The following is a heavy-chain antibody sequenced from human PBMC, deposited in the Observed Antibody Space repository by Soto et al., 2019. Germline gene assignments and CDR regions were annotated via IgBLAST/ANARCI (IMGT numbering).Heavy chain of an antibody. CDR1: GYTFTSYA. D-gene: IGHD5-18*01. Sequence: ASVKVSCKASGYTFTSYAMHWVRQAPGQRLEWMGWINAGNGNTKYSQKFQGRVTITRDTSASTAYMELSSLRSEDTAVYYCARVSSAAMVPLYFDYSGQGPLLTVSS. CDR3: ARVSSAAMVPLYFDY. V-gene: IGHV1-3*01. J-gene: IGHJ4*02. CDR2: INAGNGNT.